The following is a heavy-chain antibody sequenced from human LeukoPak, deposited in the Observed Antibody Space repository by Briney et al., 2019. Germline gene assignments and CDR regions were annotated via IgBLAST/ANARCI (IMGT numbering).Heavy chain of an antibody. J-gene: IGHJ4*02. CDR2: MNPNSANT. CDR3: ARGPPYYGSGSYSDT. V-gene: IGHV1-8*01. CDR1: GYTFIRYD. Sequence: ASVKVSCKASGYTFIRYDIHWVRQATGQGLEWMGWMNPNSANTGYTQKFQGRVSMTRDTSSSTAYMELYSLGSEDTAVYYCARGPPYYGSGSYSDTWGQGTLVTVSS. D-gene: IGHD3-10*01.